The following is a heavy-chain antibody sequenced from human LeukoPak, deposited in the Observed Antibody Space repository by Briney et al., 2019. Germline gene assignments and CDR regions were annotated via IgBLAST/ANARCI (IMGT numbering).Heavy chain of an antibody. J-gene: IGHJ4*02. CDR2: IYYSGNT. Sequence: SETLSLTCTVSGDSISTSNSYWGWIRQPPGKGLEWIGSIYYSGNTYYNASLKSRVTISVDTSKNQFSLKLTSVTAADTAVYYCARVRYFDSGGYYYDFDYWGQGTLVTVSS. V-gene: IGHV4-39*01. D-gene: IGHD3-22*01. CDR3: ARVRYFDSGGYYYDFDY. CDR1: GDSISTSNSY.